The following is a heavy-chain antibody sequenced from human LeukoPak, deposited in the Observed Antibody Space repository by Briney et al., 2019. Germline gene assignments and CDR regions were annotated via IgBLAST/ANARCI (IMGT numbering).Heavy chain of an antibody. D-gene: IGHD6-13*01. CDR3: ARLYSSSRDWFDP. Sequence: SETLSLTCTVSGGSISSSSYYWGWIRQPPGKGLEWIGSIYYSGSTYYNPSLKSRVTISVDTSKNQFSLKLSSVTAADTAVYYCARLYSSSRDWFDPWGQGTLVTVSS. CDR1: GGSISSSSYY. J-gene: IGHJ5*02. V-gene: IGHV4-39*01. CDR2: IYYSGST.